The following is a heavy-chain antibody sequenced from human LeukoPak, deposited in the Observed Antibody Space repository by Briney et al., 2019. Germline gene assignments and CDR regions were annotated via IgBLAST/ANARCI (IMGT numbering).Heavy chain of an antibody. V-gene: IGHV4-34*01. D-gene: IGHD1-7*01. J-gene: IGHJ6*03. CDR1: GESFNGYY. Sequence: SETLSLTCVVNGESFNGYYWTWIRQSPGKGLEWIGEINDNGRINYNPSLMSRVTVSVDPSKNQFSLSLTSVTATDTAVYYCTRRWNYGRNYYIDVWGKGATVSVSS. CDR3: TRRWNYGRNYYIDV. CDR2: INDNGRI.